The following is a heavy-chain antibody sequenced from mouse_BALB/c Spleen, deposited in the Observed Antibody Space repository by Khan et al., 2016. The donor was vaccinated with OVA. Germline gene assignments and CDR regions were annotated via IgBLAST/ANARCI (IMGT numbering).Heavy chain of an antibody. J-gene: IGHJ2*01. CDR1: GFTFTSYG. CDR3: ATAYFYGYYFDY. CDR2: ISSDSSTI. D-gene: IGHD1-1*01. Sequence: EVHLVESGGGLVQPGGSRKLSCAASGFTFTSYGMHWIRQAPEKGLEWVAYISSDSSTIYYADTVKGRFTISRDTPKNTLFLQMTSLRSGDTAMYFCATAYFYGYYFDYWGQGTTLTVSS. V-gene: IGHV5-17*02.